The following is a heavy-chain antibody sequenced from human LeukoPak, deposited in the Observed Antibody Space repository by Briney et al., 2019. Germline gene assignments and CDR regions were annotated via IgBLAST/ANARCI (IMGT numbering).Heavy chain of an antibody. V-gene: IGHV4-61*02. Sequence: SETLSFTCTVSGGSISSGSYYWSWIRQPAGKGLEWIGRIYTSGSTNYNPSLKSRVTISVDTSKNQFSLKLSSVTAADTAVYYCARARIGDAFDIWGQGTMVTVSS. CDR2: IYTSGST. CDR3: ARARIGDAFDI. J-gene: IGHJ3*02. CDR1: GGSISSGSYY. D-gene: IGHD2-21*01.